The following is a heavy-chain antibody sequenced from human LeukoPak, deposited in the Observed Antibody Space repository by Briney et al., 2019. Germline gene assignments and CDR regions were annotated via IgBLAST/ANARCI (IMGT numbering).Heavy chain of an antibody. CDR2: MNPNSGNT. CDR1: GYTFTSYD. Sequence: ASVKVSCKASGYTFTSYDINWVRQATGQGLEWMGWMNPNSGNTGYAQKFQGRVTMTRNTSISTAYMELSSLRSEDTAVYYCVLGFSGSYYNARDYWGQGTLVTVSS. CDR3: VLGFSGSYYNARDY. J-gene: IGHJ4*02. V-gene: IGHV1-8*01. D-gene: IGHD3-10*01.